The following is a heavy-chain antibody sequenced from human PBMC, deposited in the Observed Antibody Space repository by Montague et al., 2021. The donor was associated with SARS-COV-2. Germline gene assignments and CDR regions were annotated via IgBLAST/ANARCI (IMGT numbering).Heavy chain of an antibody. CDR1: GGSITNNIDY. CDR2: IYYTGNT. CDR3: ARLKRYFDSSGSPSAFDF. D-gene: IGHD3-22*01. Sequence: SETLSLTCTVSGGSITNNIDYWAWIRQPPGKGLEWIGSIYYTGNTXYNPCVKSRVTISVVTSKNHFTLKLSSVTAAETAVYYCARLKRYFDSSGSPSAFDFWGQGTKVTVSS. V-gene: IGHV4-39*02. J-gene: IGHJ3*01.